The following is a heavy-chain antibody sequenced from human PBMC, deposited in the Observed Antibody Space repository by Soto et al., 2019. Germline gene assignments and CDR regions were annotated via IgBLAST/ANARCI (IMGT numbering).Heavy chain of an antibody. D-gene: IGHD3-22*01. CDR3: ARDSSGYSFDY. CDR2: IWYDGSNK. CDR1: GFTFSSYG. V-gene: IGHV3-33*01. Sequence: QVRLVESGGGVVQPGRSLRLSCAASGFTFSSYGMHWVRQAPGKGLEWVAVIWYDGSNKYYADSVKGRFTISRDNSKNTLYLQMNSLSAEDTAVYYCARDSSGYSFDYWGQGTLVTVSS. J-gene: IGHJ4*02.